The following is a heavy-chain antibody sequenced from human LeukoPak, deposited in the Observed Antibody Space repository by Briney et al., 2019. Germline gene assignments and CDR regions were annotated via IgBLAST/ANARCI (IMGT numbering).Heavy chain of an antibody. J-gene: IGHJ2*01. CDR1: GGSFSAYY. CDR3: ARTVVTLDWYFDL. D-gene: IGHD4-23*01. V-gene: IGHV4-59*10. Sequence: SETLSLTCAVYGGSFSAYYWTWIRQPAGKGLEWIGRFYTSGTTNYNPSLKSRVTMSIDTSKNQVSLKMRSVTAADTAVYYCARTVVTLDWYFDLWGRGTLVSVSS. CDR2: FYTSGTT.